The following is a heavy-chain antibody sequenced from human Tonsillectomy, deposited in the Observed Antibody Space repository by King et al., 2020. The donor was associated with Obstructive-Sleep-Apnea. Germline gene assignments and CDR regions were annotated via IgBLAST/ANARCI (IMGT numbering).Heavy chain of an antibody. D-gene: IGHD6-13*01. J-gene: IGHJ4*02. CDR2: INPSGGST. Sequence: QLVHSGAEVKKPGASVKVACKESGYTFTSYYMHVVRQAPGQGLEWMGIINPSGGSTRYAQKFQGRVTMTRDTSTSTVYMELSSLRSEDTAVYYCAREMGQQSSDPYDYWGQGTLVTVSS. V-gene: IGHV1-46*01. CDR3: AREMGQQSSDPYDY. CDR1: GYTFTSYY.